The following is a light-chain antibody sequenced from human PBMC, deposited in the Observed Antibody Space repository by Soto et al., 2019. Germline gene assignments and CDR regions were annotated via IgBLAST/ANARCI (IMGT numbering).Light chain of an antibody. CDR3: QQYNDWPRT. Sequence: EIVMTQSPASLSVPPGERATLSCRASQSVSSNFAWYLQKPGQAPRLLIYGASTRATGIPARFSGSGSGTEFTLTIRSLQSEDFAVYYCQQYNDWPRTFGQGTKVDIK. J-gene: IGKJ1*01. CDR1: QSVSSN. CDR2: GAS. V-gene: IGKV3-15*01.